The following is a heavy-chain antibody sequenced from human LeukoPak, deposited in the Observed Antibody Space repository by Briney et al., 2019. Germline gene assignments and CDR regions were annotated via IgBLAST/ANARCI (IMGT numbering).Heavy chain of an antibody. J-gene: IGHJ5*02. CDR2: IYPGYSDA. CDR1: GYKLTNNW. D-gene: IGHD6-13*01. CDR3: VRFALTSSLDH. V-gene: IGHV5-51*01. Sequence: GESLKISCKISGYKLTNNWIGWVRQVPGKGLEWMGLIYPGYSDAKYSPSFQGQVTSSVDASTSTAYLQLSGLRASDTAIYYCVRFALTSSLDHWGQGTLVTVSS.